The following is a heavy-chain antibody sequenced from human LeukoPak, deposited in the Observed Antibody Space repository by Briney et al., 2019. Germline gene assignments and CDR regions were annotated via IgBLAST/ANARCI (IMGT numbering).Heavy chain of an antibody. CDR3: ARSSGYDAYYFDY. Sequence: SETLSLTCTVSGGSISSYYWTWIRQPPGKGLEWIGYIYNSRNTNYNPSLKSRVTISVGTSENQFSLKLNSVTAADTAVYYCARSSGYDAYYFDYWGQGTLVTVSS. V-gene: IGHV4-59*08. D-gene: IGHD5-12*01. CDR1: GGSISSYY. J-gene: IGHJ4*02. CDR2: IYNSRNT.